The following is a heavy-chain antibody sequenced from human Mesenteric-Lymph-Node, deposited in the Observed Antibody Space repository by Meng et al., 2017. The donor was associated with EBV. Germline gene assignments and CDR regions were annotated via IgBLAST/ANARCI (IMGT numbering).Heavy chain of an antibody. CDR3: ARVDYYDSSSLFDP. CDR2: IYHSGST. D-gene: IGHD3-22*01. Sequence: QVRLQESGPGLVKPSETLSLTCAVPGGSISSTNWWSWVRQPSGKGLEWIGEIYHSGSTNYNPSLKSRVTISLDKSKNQFSLKLSSVTAADTAVYYCARVDYYDSSSLFDPWGQGTLVTVSS. V-gene: IGHV4-4*02. CDR1: GGSISSTNW. J-gene: IGHJ5*02.